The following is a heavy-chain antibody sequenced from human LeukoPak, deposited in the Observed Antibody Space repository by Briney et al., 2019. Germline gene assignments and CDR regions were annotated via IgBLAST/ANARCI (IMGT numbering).Heavy chain of an antibody. D-gene: IGHD3-10*01. V-gene: IGHV4-59*08. J-gene: IGHJ5*02. CDR3: ARGPIRGAMGWFDP. CDR1: GGSISSYY. CDR2: IYYSGST. Sequence: PSETLSLTCTVSGGSISSYYWSSIRQPPGKGLEWIGYIYYSGSTNYNPSLKSRVTISVDTSKNQFSLKLSSVTAADTAVYYCARGPIRGAMGWFDPWGQGTLVTVSS.